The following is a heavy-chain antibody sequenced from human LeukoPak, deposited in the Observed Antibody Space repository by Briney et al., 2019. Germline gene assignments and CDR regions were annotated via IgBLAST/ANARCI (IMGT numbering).Heavy chain of an antibody. J-gene: IGHJ3*01. Sequence: SETLSLTCTVSGGSISSYYWSWIRQPAGKGLEWIGRIYTSGSTNYNPSLKSRVTISVDTSKNEVSLKLRSVTAADTALYFCARELVVSYDSGSSYVHAFDLWGQGTKITVSS. D-gene: IGHD3-10*01. CDR3: ARELVVSYDSGSSYVHAFDL. CDR1: GGSISSYY. CDR2: IYTSGST. V-gene: IGHV4-4*07.